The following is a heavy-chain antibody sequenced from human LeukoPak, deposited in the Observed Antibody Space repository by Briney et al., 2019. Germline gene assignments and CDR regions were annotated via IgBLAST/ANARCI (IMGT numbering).Heavy chain of an antibody. Sequence: GGSLRLSCAASGFTFSSYSMNWVRQAPGKGLEWVSAISGSDGTTYYADSVKGRFTISRDNSKNTLYLQMNSLRVEDTAVYYCANRSSDAFDIWGQGTMVTVSS. CDR1: GFTFSSYS. V-gene: IGHV3-23*01. J-gene: IGHJ3*02. CDR3: ANRSSDAFDI. CDR2: ISGSDGTT.